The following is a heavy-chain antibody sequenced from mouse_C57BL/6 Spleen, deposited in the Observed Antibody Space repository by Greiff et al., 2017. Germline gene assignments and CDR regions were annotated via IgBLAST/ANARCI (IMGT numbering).Heavy chain of an antibody. J-gene: IGHJ2*01. CDR3: ARRHYYGSSFYFDY. Sequence: QVHVKQSGAELVKPGASVKLSCKASGYTFTSYWMHWVKQRPGRGLEWIGRIDPNSGGTKYNEKFKSKATLTVDKPSSTAYMQLSSLTSEDSAVYYCARRHYYGSSFYFDYWGQGTTLTVSS. V-gene: IGHV1-72*01. D-gene: IGHD1-1*01. CDR1: GYTFTSYW. CDR2: IDPNSGGT.